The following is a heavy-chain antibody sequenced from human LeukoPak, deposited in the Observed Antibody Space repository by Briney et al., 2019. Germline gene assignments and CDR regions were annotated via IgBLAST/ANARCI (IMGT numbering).Heavy chain of an antibody. Sequence: GGSLRLSCAASGFTFSSYAMTWVRQAPGKGLEWVTTISGSGGTTYYADSVKGRFTISRDNAKNTLYLQMNSLRAEDTAVYYCAKVGPFDYWGQGTLVTVSS. CDR3: AKVGPFDY. J-gene: IGHJ4*02. CDR1: GFTFSSYA. V-gene: IGHV3-23*01. CDR2: ISGSGGTT.